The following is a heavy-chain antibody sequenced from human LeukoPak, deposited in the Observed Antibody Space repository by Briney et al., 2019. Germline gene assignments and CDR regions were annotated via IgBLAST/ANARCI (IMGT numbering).Heavy chain of an antibody. CDR3: ARGEWELPQGGFDY. Sequence: GGSLRLSCAASGFTFSSYSMNWVRQPPGKGLEWVSSISSSSSYIYYADSVKGRFTISRDNAKNSLYLQMNSLRAEDTAVYYCARGEWELPQGGFDYWGQGTLVTVSS. CDR2: ISSSSSYI. J-gene: IGHJ4*02. V-gene: IGHV3-21*01. CDR1: GFTFSSYS. D-gene: IGHD1-26*01.